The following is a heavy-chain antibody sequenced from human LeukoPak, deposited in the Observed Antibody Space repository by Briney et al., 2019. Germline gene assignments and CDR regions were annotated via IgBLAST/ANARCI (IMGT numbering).Heavy chain of an antibody. CDR2: IYYSGST. Sequence: SETLSLTCTVSGGSISSYYWSWIRQPPGKGLEWIGYIYYSGSTNYNPSLKSRVTISVDTSKNQFSLKLSSVTAADTAVYYCARGKGYYGSGSLNWFDPWGQGTLVTVSS. CDR1: GGSISSYY. CDR3: ARGKGYYGSGSLNWFDP. J-gene: IGHJ5*02. V-gene: IGHV4-59*12. D-gene: IGHD3-10*01.